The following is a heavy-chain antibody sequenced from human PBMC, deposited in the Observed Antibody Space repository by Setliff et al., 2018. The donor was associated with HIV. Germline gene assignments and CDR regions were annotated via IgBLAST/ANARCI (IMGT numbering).Heavy chain of an antibody. V-gene: IGHV4-4*07. D-gene: IGHD1-1*01. CDR1: GGSISNYY. Sequence: KPSETMSLTCTVSGGSISNYYWSWIRQPAGKELEWIGRIYSSGITSYNPSLKSRVTMSVDTSRNQFSLKVSSVTSADTAVYYGARVSTYNYCFDFFDYWCQGTLVTVSS. CDR3: ARVSTYNYCFDFFDY. CDR2: IYSSGIT. J-gene: IGHJ4*02.